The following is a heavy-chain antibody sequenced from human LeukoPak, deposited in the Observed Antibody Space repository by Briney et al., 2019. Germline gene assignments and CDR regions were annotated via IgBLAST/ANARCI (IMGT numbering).Heavy chain of an antibody. Sequence: PGGSLRLSCAASGFNFKNYDFHWLRQVAGKRLEWVAGMGTVADTFYPDSVMGRFTISRENAKNSFYLQMNSLRGGDTAVYYCARGRGGHGRSWWALDFWGQGILVTVSS. CDR1: GFNFKNYD. CDR3: ARGRGGHGRSWWALDF. D-gene: IGHD2-8*02. V-gene: IGHV3-13*01. CDR2: MGTVADT. J-gene: IGHJ4*02.